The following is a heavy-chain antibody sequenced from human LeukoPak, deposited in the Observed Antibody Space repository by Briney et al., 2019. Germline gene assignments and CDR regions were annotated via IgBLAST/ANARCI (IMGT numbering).Heavy chain of an antibody. CDR2: IGTAGDT. Sequence: GGSLRLSCAAPGFTLSSYEMNWVGKATGKGLEWVSAIGTAGDTYYPGSVKGRFTISRENAKNSLYLQMNSLRAGDTAVYYCARGVRGYSYGTDNFDYWGQGTLVTVSS. CDR3: ARGVRGYSYGTDNFDY. D-gene: IGHD5-18*01. CDR1: GFTLSSYE. V-gene: IGHV3-13*01. J-gene: IGHJ4*02.